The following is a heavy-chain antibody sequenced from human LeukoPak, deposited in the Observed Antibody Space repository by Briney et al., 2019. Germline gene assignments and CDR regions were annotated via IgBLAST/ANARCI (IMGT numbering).Heavy chain of an antibody. J-gene: IGHJ6*03. CDR2: INPYSGAT. CDR1: GYTFTDHY. CDR3: AREYPYSSGSSYMDV. V-gene: IGHV1-2*02. D-gene: IGHD6-19*01. Sequence: ASVKVSCKASGYTFTDHYMHWVRQAPGQGLEWMGWINPYSGATLYAQSFQGRVTLTRDTFISTAYMDLSRLRSDDMAVYYCAREYPYSSGSSYMDVWGKGTTVTVSS.